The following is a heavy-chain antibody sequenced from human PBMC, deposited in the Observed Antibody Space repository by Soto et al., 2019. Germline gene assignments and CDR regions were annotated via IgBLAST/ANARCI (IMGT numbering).Heavy chain of an antibody. D-gene: IGHD4-17*01. CDR2: ISSSSSYT. V-gene: IGHV3-11*06. CDR1: GFTFSDYY. J-gene: IGHJ4*02. Sequence: PGGSLRLSCAAPGFTFSDYYMSWIRQAPGKGLEWVSYISSSSSYTNYADSVKGRFTISRDNAQNSLYLQMNSLRAEDTAVYYCARDWGADYGGNVLDYWGQGTLVTVSS. CDR3: ARDWGADYGGNVLDY.